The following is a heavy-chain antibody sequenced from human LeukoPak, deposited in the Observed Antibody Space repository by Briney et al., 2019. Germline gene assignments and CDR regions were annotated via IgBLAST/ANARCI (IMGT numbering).Heavy chain of an antibody. CDR3: ARAEYSSSWYEVRNYYYMDV. D-gene: IGHD6-13*01. Sequence: ASVKVSCKVSGYTLTELSMHWVRQAPGKGLEWMGGIIPIFGTANYAQKFQGRVTITADKSTSTAYMELSSLRSEDTAVYYCARAEYSSSWYEVRNYYYMDVWGKGTTVTVSS. CDR1: GYTLTELS. V-gene: IGHV1-69*06. J-gene: IGHJ6*03. CDR2: IIPIFGTA.